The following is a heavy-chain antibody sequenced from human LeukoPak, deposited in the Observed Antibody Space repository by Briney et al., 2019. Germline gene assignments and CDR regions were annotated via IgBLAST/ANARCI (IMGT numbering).Heavy chain of an antibody. CDR1: GFTFSNYW. V-gene: IGHV3-7*01. J-gene: IGHJ4*02. Sequence: PGGSLRLSCAASGFTFSNYWMSWARQAPGKGLEWVANISEDGSEKYYVDSVKGQFTISRDNAKNSLFLQMDSLMAEDTAVYYCARDLAGHYYGSGSSFDYWGQGTLVTVSS. CDR3: ARDLAGHYYGSGSSFDY. CDR2: ISEDGSEK. D-gene: IGHD3-10*01.